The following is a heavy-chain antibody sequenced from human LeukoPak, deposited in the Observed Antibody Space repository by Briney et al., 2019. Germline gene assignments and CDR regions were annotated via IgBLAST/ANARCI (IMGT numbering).Heavy chain of an antibody. Sequence: KPSETLSLTCTVSGGSISSGSNYWGWIRQPPGKGLEWIGSIYYSGSTYYNPSLKSRVTISVDTSKNQFSLKLSSVTAADTAVYYCVRHISVVRGETFVFWGQGSLVTVSS. V-gene: IGHV4-39*01. CDR2: IYYSGST. D-gene: IGHD3-10*01. CDR1: GGSISSGSNY. CDR3: VRHISVVRGETFVF. J-gene: IGHJ4*02.